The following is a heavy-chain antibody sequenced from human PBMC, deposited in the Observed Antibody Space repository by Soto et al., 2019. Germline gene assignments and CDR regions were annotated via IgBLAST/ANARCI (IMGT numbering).Heavy chain of an antibody. CDR3: FRDLWGPEH. V-gene: IGHV3-30*03. Sequence: PGGSLRLSCAASGFTFSSHAMHWVRQAPGKGLEWVAFISYDGSDKLSADTVRGRFTISRDNSKNTLYLQLNSLRAEDTAVYYCFRDLWGPEHWGQGTLVTVSS. D-gene: IGHD2-21*01. CDR1: GFTFSSHA. CDR2: ISYDGSDK. J-gene: IGHJ4*02.